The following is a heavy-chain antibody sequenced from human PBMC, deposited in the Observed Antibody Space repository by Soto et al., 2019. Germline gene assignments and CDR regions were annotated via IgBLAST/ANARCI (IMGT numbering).Heavy chain of an antibody. CDR2: ISSTDVRTS. D-gene: IGHD3-10*01. CDR1: GLTFNTYP. Sequence: PGGSLRLSCATSGLTFNTYPMTWVRQAPGKGLEWVSSISSTDVRTSSYADSVKGRFAISRDFSDNTVYLQMNNLRADDTGVYFCEKGVLSFHYGMEVWGQGTTVTVSS. CDR3: EKGVLSFHYGMEV. J-gene: IGHJ6*02. V-gene: IGHV3-23*01.